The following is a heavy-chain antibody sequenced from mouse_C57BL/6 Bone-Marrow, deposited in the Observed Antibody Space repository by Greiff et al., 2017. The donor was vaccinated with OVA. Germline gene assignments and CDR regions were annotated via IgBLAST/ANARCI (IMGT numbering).Heavy chain of an antibody. Sequence: EVKLVESGPELVKPGASVKISCKASGYSFTGYYMNWVKQSPEKSLEWIGEINPSTGGTTYNQKFKAKATLTVDKSSSTAYMQLKSLTSEDSAVYYCAREYYYGSFDVWGTGTTVTVSS. D-gene: IGHD1-1*01. CDR3: AREYYYGSFDV. CDR1: GYSFTGYY. V-gene: IGHV1-42*01. J-gene: IGHJ1*03. CDR2: INPSTGGT.